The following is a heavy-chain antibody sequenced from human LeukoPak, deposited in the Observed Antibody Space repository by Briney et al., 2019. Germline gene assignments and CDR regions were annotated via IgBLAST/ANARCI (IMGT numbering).Heavy chain of an antibody. D-gene: IGHD2-15*01. J-gene: IGHJ1*01. Sequence: PGGSLRLSCAASGFTFSSYSMNWVRQAPGKGLEWVSSISSSSSYIYYADSVKGRFTISRDNSKNTLYLQMNSLRAEDTAVYYCARGAIIDEYFQHWGQGTLVTVSS. CDR3: ARGAIIDEYFQH. V-gene: IGHV3-21*01. CDR1: GFTFSSYS. CDR2: ISSSSSYI.